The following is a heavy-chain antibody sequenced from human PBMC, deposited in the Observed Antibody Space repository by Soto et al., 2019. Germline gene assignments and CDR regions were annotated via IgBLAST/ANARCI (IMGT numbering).Heavy chain of an antibody. CDR3: AREYSSGWYEASWFGP. CDR1: GFTFSDYY. J-gene: IGHJ5*02. CDR2: ISSSGSTI. D-gene: IGHD6-19*01. Sequence: GGSLRLSCAASGFTFSDYYMSWIRQAPGKGLEWVSYISSSGSTIYYADSVKGRFTISRDNAKNSLYLQMNSLRAEDTAVYYCAREYSSGWYEASWFGPWGQGTLVTVSS. V-gene: IGHV3-11*01.